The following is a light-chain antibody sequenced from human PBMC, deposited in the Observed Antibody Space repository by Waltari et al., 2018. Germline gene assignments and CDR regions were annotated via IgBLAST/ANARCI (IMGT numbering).Light chain of an antibody. CDR2: VNSDGSH. Sequence: QLVLTQSPSASASLGASVKLTCTLSSGPSSNVVAWLQQRPEKGPRYLMKVNSDGSHPKGDEIPDRFSGSSSGAERYLTISSLQSEDEADYFCQTGGHGTWVFGGGTKLTVL. V-gene: IGLV4-69*01. CDR3: QTGGHGTWV. CDR1: SGPSSNV. J-gene: IGLJ3*02.